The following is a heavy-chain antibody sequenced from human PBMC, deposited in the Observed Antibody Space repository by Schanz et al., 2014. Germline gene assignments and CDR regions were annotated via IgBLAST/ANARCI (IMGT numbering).Heavy chain of an antibody. CDR3: AMGGYQLHH. CDR1: GFTFSIYG. D-gene: IGHD2-2*01. J-gene: IGHJ4*02. Sequence: EVQLVESGGGLVKPGESLRLSCAASGFTFSIYGMSWVRQAPGKGLEWVSRMIGSGSSVFYADSVKGRFTISRDNAENTLYLQMNSLRVEDTAVYYCAMGGYQLHHWGQGTLVTVSS. V-gene: IGHV3-23*04. CDR2: MIGSGSSV.